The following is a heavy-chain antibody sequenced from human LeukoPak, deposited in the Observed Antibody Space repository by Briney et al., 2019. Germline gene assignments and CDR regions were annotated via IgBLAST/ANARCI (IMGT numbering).Heavy chain of an antibody. CDR3: ARDRGAFDI. J-gene: IGHJ3*02. Sequence: GGSLRLSCAASGFTFDDYGMSWVRQAPGKGLEWVSVIYSGGSTYYADSVKGRFTISRDNSKNTLYLQMNSLRAEDTAVYYCARDRGAFDIWGQGTMVTVSS. CDR2: IYSGGST. CDR1: GFTFDDYG. V-gene: IGHV3-53*01.